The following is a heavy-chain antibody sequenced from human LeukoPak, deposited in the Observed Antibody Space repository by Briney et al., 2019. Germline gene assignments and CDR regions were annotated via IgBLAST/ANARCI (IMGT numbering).Heavy chain of an antibody. Sequence: SETLSLTCTVSGGSISSGGYYWSWIRQHPGKGLEWIGYIYYSGSTYYNPSLKSRVTISVDTSKNQFSLKQSSVTAADTAGYYCARDNSGNGWFYFDYWGQGTLVTVSS. CDR2: IYYSGST. V-gene: IGHV4-31*03. D-gene: IGHD1-26*01. CDR3: ARDNSGNGWFYFDY. CDR1: GGSISSGGYY. J-gene: IGHJ4*02.